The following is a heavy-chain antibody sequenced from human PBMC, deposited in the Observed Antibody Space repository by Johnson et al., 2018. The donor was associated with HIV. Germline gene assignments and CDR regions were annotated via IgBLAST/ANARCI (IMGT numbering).Heavy chain of an antibody. Sequence: VQLVESGGGVVQPGGSLRLSCAASGFTFSSYGMHLVRQAPGKGLEWVAFISSAASTISYADSVKGRFTISRDNTKNSLFVQMDSLRAGDTAVYYCARDGSSSFDAFDIWGQGTMVTVSS. V-gene: IGHV3-48*04. CDR3: ARDGSSSFDAFDI. CDR2: ISSAASTI. CDR1: GFTFSSYG. D-gene: IGHD6-6*01. J-gene: IGHJ3*02.